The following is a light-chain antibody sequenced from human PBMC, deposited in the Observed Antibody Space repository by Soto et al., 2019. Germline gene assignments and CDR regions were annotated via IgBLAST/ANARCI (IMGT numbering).Light chain of an antibody. CDR2: AAS. CDR1: QSITTH. V-gene: IGKV1-39*01. Sequence: DIQMTPSPSSLSASVGDRVTITCRASQSITTHLNWYQQKPGKAPKLLISAASTLQSGVPSTFSGSGSGTDFTLTISRLQPDDFATYPCQQSFSTHRTFGQGTKV. J-gene: IGKJ1*01. CDR3: QQSFSTHRT.